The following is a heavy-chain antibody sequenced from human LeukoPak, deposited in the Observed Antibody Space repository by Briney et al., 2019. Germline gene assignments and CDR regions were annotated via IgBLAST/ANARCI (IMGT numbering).Heavy chain of an antibody. D-gene: IGHD2-8*01. V-gene: IGHV1-69*06. CDR3: ARAGIPGYCTNVTCSNWLDP. CDR2: IIPMFDTP. J-gene: IGHJ5*02. Sequence: SVKVSCKASGDTFTTYAIIWVRQAPGQGLEWMGVIIPMFDTPNYSQRLQGRVTITADKSTKTAYMELTSLITEDTAVYYCARAGIPGYCTNVTCSNWLDPWGQGTLVTVSS. CDR1: GDTFTTYA.